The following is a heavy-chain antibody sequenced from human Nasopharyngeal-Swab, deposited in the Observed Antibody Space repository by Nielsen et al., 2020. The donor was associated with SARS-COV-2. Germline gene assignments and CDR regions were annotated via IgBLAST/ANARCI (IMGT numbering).Heavy chain of an antibody. Sequence: VSVKVSCKASGYTFTSYAMNWVRQAPGQGLEWMGWINTNTGNPTYAQGFTGRFVFSLDTSVSTAYLQISSLKAEDTAVYYCARDLDRGNWGRRGYFDYWGQGTLVTVSS. J-gene: IGHJ4*02. D-gene: IGHD7-27*01. CDR1: GYTFTSYA. CDR2: INTNTGNP. V-gene: IGHV7-4-1*02. CDR3: ARDLDRGNWGRRGYFDY.